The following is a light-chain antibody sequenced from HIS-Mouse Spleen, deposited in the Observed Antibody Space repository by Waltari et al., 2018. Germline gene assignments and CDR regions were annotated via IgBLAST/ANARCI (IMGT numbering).Light chain of an antibody. CDR3: YSTDSSGNHRV. CDR1: ALPKKY. V-gene: IGLV3-10*01. CDR2: EDS. Sequence: SYELTQPPSGSVSPGQTATITCSGAALPKKYAYWYQQKSGQAPVLVIYEDSKRPSGIPERFSGSSSGTMATLTISGAQVEDEADYYCYSTDSSGNHRVFGGGTKLTVL. J-gene: IGLJ2*01.